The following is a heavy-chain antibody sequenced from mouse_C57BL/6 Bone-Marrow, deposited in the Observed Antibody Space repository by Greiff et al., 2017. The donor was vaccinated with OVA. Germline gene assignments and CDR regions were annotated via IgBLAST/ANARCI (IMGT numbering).Heavy chain of an antibody. D-gene: IGHD2-14*01. V-gene: IGHV3-6*01. CDR2: ISYDGSN. J-gene: IGHJ2*01. Sequence: EVQLVESGPGLVKPSQSLSLTCSVTGYSITSGYYWNWIRQFPGNKLEWMGYISYDGSNNYNPSLKNRISITRDTSKNQFFLKLNSVTTEDTATYYCAREGTCFDYWGQGTTLTVSS. CDR3: AREGTCFDY. CDR1: GYSITSGYY.